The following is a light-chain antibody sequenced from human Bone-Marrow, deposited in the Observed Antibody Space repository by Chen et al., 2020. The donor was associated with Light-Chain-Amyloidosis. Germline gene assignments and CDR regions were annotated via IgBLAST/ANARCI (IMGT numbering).Light chain of an antibody. Sequence: QSALTQPASVSGSPGQSVTIPCTGSYSDVGSHNLVSWYQLHPGRAPKLILYGVNNRPSGVSERFSGSKTYNTASLTISGLLGEDEADYYCCSYGGRFSLMFGGGTRLTVL. CDR3: CSYGGRFSLM. CDR2: GVN. J-gene: IGLJ3*02. V-gene: IGLV2-23*02. CDR1: YSDVGSHNL.